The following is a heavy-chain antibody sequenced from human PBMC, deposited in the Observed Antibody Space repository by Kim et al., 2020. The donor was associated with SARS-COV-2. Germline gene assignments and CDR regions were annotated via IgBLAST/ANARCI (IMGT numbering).Heavy chain of an antibody. D-gene: IGHD6-13*01. Sequence: GGSLRLSCAASGFTVSSNYMSWVRQAPGKGLEWVSVIYSGGSTYYADSVKGRFTISRDNSKNTLYLQMNSLRAEDTAVYYCARVLPIAAAGIFENAFDIWGQGTMVTVSS. J-gene: IGHJ3*02. CDR2: IYSGGST. CDR3: ARVLPIAAAGIFENAFDI. V-gene: IGHV3-66*02. CDR1: GFTVSSNY.